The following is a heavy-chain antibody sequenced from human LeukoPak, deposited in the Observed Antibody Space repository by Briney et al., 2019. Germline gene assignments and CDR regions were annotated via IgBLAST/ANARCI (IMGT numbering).Heavy chain of an antibody. D-gene: IGHD3-9*01. CDR1: GFTFSSYG. Sequence: GGTLRLSCAASGFTFSSYGMSWVRQAPGKGLEWVSAISGSGGSTYYADSVKGRFTISRDNSKNTLYLQMNSLRAEDTAVYYCAKDRTYYDILTGYDYWGQGTLVTVSS. J-gene: IGHJ4*02. V-gene: IGHV3-23*01. CDR3: AKDRTYYDILTGYDY. CDR2: ISGSGGST.